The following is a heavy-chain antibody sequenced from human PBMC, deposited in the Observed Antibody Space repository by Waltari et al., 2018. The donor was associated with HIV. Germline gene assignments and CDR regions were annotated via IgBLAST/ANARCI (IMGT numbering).Heavy chain of an antibody. CDR1: GFTFSSYS. Sequence: EVQLVESGGGLVQPGGSLRLSCAASGFTFSSYSMNWVRRAPGKGLEEVSYSSSSSSTIYYADSVKGRFTISGDNAKNSLYLQMNSLRAEDTAVYYCARDDYGMDVWGQGTTVTVSS. V-gene: IGHV3-48*04. CDR3: ARDDYGMDV. J-gene: IGHJ6*02. CDR2: SSSSSSTI.